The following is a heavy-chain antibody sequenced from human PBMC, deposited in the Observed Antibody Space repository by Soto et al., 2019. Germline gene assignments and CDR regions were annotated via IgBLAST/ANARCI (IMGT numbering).Heavy chain of an antibody. CDR1: GFTFSSYA. D-gene: IGHD3-3*01. V-gene: IGHV3-23*01. Sequence: GGSLRLSCAASGFTFSSYAMSWVRQAPGKGLEWVSAISGSGGSTYYADSVKGRFTIARDNSKNTLYLQMDSLRAEDRAVYYCAKDRPRQRPQTYYDFWSGYPEIDAFDIWGQGTMVTVSS. CDR3: AKDRPRQRPQTYYDFWSGYPEIDAFDI. CDR2: ISGSGGST. J-gene: IGHJ3*02.